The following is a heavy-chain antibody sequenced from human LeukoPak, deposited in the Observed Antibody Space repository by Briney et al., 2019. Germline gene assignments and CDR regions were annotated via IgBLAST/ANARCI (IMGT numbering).Heavy chain of an antibody. CDR1: GYTFTSYY. CDR3: ARYTVPLVGYYYGMDV. J-gene: IGHJ6*02. D-gene: IGHD4-11*01. V-gene: IGHV1-46*01. CDR2: INPSGGST. Sequence: ASVKVSCKASGYTFTSYYMHWVRQAPGQGLEWMGIINPSGGSTSYAQKFQGRVTMTRDTSTSTVYMELSSLRSEDTAVYYCARYTVPLVGYYYGMDVWGQGTTVTVSS.